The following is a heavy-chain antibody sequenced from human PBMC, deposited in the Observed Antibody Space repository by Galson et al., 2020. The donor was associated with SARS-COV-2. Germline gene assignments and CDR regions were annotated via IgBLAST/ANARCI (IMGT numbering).Heavy chain of an antibody. J-gene: IGHJ4*02. CDR3: AKDAGIGDGMFGY. D-gene: IGHD3-3*01. CDR1: GFTFSSYG. Sequence: AGSLRLSCAASGFTFSSYGMHWVRQAPGKGLEWVAFIRYDGSNKYYADSVKGRFTISRDNSKNTLYLQMNSLRAEDTAVYYCAKDAGIGDGMFGYWGQGTLVTVSS. CDR2: IRYDGSNK. V-gene: IGHV3-30*02.